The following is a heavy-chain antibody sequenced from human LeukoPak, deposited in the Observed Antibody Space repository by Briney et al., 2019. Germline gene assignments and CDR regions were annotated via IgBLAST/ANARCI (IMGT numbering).Heavy chain of an antibody. V-gene: IGHV1-18*01. J-gene: IGHJ4*02. D-gene: IGHD4-17*01. CDR1: GYTFTSYG. CDR2: ISAYNGNT. CDR3: ARGQYGDYWTQFDY. Sequence: VASVTVSFKASGYTFTSYGISWVRQATGQGLEWMGWISAYNGNTNYAQNFQGRVTMTTDTSTRTAYMELRSLRSDDTAVYYCARGQYGDYWTQFDYWGQGTLVTVSS.